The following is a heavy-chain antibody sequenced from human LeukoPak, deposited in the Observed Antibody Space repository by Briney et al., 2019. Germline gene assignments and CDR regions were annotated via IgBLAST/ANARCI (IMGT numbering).Heavy chain of an antibody. V-gene: IGHV5-51*01. CDR1: GYSFSSYW. J-gene: IGHJ4*02. CDR2: IYPGDSDI. CDR3: ARRSSSGGYYFDY. D-gene: IGHD3-16*01. Sequence: GESLKISCKGSGYSFSSYWIGWVRQMPGKGPEWMVIIYPGDSDIKYSPSFEGQVTISADKSNSTAYLQWSSLKASDTAMYYCARRSSSGGYYFDYWGQGTLVNVSS.